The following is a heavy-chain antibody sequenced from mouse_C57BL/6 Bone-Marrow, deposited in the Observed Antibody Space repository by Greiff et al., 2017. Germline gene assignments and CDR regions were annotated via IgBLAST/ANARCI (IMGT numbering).Heavy chain of an antibody. Sequence: VQLQQSGAELMKPGASVKLSCKATGYTFTGYWIEWVKQRPGHGLEWIGEILPGSGSTNYNQKFKGKATFTVDTSSNTAYMQLSSLTTEDSGKYYCERCDVSAFAYWGQGTLVTVSA. V-gene: IGHV1-9*01. CDR3: ERCDVSAFAY. CDR2: ILPGSGST. CDR1: GYTFTGYW. J-gene: IGHJ3*01.